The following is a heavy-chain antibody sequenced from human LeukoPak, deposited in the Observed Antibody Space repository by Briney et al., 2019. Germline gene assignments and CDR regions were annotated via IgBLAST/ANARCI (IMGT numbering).Heavy chain of an antibody. V-gene: IGHV3-48*04. J-gene: IGHJ6*02. CDR1: GFTFSSYS. CDR3: ARPSSGYSLSNYGMGV. D-gene: IGHD3-22*01. Sequence: GGSLRLSCAASGFTFSSYSMNWVRQAPGKGLEWVSYVSSSSSTIYYADSVKGRFTISRDNVKNSLYLQMNSLRAEDTAVYYCARPSSGYSLSNYGMGVWGQGTTVTVSS. CDR2: VSSSSSTI.